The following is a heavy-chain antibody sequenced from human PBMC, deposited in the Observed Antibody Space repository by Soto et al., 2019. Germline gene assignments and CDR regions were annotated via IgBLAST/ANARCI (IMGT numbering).Heavy chain of an antibody. CDR1: GGSISSYY. Sequence: QVQLQESGPGLVKPSETLSLTCTVSGGSISSYYWSWIRQPPGKGLEWIGYIYYSGSTNYNPSLKIRVTISVDTSKNQFSLKLSSVTAADTAVYYCARAPYDYIWGSYRNWYFDLWGRGTLVTVSS. D-gene: IGHD3-16*02. V-gene: IGHV4-59*01. CDR2: IYYSGST. J-gene: IGHJ2*01. CDR3: ARAPYDYIWGSYRNWYFDL.